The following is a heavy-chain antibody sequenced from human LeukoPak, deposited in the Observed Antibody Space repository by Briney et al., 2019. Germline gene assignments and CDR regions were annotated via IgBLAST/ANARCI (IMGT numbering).Heavy chain of an antibody. CDR2: IKQDGSEK. J-gene: IGHJ4*02. Sequence: GGSLTLSCAASGFTFCSYWMSWVRQAPGKGLEWVANIKQDGSEKYYVDSVKGRFTISRDNAKNSLYLQMNSLRAEDTAVYYCARGVRSVVVPAAMDYYFDYWGQGTLVTVSS. CDR3: ARGVRSVVVPAAMDYYFDY. D-gene: IGHD2-2*01. V-gene: IGHV3-7*04. CDR1: GFTFCSYW.